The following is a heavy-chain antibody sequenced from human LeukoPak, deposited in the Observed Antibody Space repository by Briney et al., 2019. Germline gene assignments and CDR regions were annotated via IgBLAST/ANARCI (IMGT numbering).Heavy chain of an antibody. V-gene: IGHV3-23*01. J-gene: IGHJ4*02. D-gene: IGHD4-17*01. Sequence: GGSLRLSCAASGFTFSNHAMSWVRQAPGKGLQWVSAISGGGVAIYYADSVKGRFTISRDNSKNTLYLQMNSLRAEDTAVYYCAKDCSSYGAIRYYFDYWGQGTLVTVSS. CDR2: ISGGGVAI. CDR3: AKDCSSYGAIRYYFDY. CDR1: GFTFSNHA.